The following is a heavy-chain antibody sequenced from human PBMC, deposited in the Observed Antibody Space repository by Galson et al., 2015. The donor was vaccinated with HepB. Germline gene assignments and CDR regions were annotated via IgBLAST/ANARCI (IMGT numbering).Heavy chain of an antibody. CDR2: ISAYNGNT. CDR1: GYTFTSYG. J-gene: IGHJ6*02. V-gene: IGHV1-18*04. CDR3: ARPPGVGSFSEYYYGMDV. D-gene: IGHD1-1*01. Sequence: SVKVSCKASGYTFTSYGISWVRQAPGQGLEWMGWISAYNGNTNYAQKLQGRVTMTTDTSTSTAYMELRSLRSDDTAVYYCARPPGVGSFSEYYYGMDVWGQGTTVTVSS.